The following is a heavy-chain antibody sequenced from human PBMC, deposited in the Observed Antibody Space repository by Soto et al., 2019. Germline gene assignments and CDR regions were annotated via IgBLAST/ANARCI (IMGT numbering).Heavy chain of an antibody. CDR3: ASMNAFDI. Sequence: QVQLVESVGGVVQPGRSLRLSCAASGFTFSSYAMHWVRQAPGKGLEWVAVISYDGSNKYYADSVKGRFTISRDNSKNTLYLQMNSLRAEDTAVYYCASMNAFDIWGQGTMVTVSS. CDR1: GFTFSSYA. V-gene: IGHV3-30-3*01. J-gene: IGHJ3*02. CDR2: ISYDGSNK.